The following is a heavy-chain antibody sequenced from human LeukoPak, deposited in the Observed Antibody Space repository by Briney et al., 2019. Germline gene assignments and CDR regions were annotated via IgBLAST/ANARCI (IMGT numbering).Heavy chain of an antibody. J-gene: IGHJ3*02. V-gene: IGHV4-59*01. CDR1: GGSISSYY. CDR3: ARWILDCSSTSCYGAFDI. D-gene: IGHD2-2*01. Sequence: SETLSLTCTVSGGSISSYYWSWIRQPPGKGLEWIGYIYYSGSTNYNPSLKSRVTISVDTPKNQFSLKLSSVTAADTAVYYCARWILDCSSTSCYGAFDIWGQGTMVTVSS. CDR2: IYYSGST.